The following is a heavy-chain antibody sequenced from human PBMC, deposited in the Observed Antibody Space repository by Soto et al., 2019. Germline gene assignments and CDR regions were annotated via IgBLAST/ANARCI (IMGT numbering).Heavy chain of an antibody. J-gene: IGHJ6*02. CDR3: ARTHPSAPYYYYYGMDV. Sequence: SETLSLTCTVSGGSISSGGYYWSWIRQHPGKGLEWIGYIYYSGSTYYNPSLKSRVTISVDTSKNQFSLKLSSVTAADTAVYYCARTHPSAPYYYYYGMDVWCQGTTVTVSS. CDR1: GGSISSGGYY. CDR2: IYYSGST. V-gene: IGHV4-31*03.